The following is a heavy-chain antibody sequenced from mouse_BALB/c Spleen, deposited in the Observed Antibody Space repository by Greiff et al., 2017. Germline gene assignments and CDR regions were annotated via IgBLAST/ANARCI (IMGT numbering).Heavy chain of an antibody. D-gene: IGHD2-4*01. CDR3: ARDIRDYAWFAY. V-gene: IGHV7-3*02. Sequence: DVKLVESGGGLVQPGGSLRLSCATSGFTFTDYYMSWVRQPPGKALEWLGFIRNKANGYTTEYSASVKGRFTISRDNSQSILYLQMNTLRAEDSATYYCARDIRDYAWFAYWGQGTLVTVSA. CDR1: GFTFTDYY. J-gene: IGHJ3*01. CDR2: IRNKANGYTT.